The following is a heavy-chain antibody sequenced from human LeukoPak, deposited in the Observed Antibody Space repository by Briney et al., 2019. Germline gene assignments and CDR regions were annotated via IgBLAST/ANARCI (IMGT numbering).Heavy chain of an antibody. CDR3: ARQIVVVPAAMAHYYMDV. CDR2: IWYDGSNK. J-gene: IGHJ6*03. Sequence: PGGSLRLSCAASGFTFSSYGTHWVRQAPGKGLEWVAVIWYDGSNKYYADSVKGRFTISRDNSKNTLYLQMNSLRAEDTAVYYCARQIVVVPAAMAHYYMDVWGKGTTVTVSS. D-gene: IGHD2-2*01. V-gene: IGHV3-33*01. CDR1: GFTFSSYG.